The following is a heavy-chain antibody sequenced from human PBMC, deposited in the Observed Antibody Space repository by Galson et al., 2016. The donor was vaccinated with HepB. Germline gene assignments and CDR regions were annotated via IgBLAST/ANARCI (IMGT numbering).Heavy chain of an antibody. CDR2: INGGNGNT. J-gene: IGHJ4*02. CDR3: ASGIRYESSGFDY. V-gene: IGHV1-3*01. CDR1: GYTFTNYA. D-gene: IGHD3-22*01. Sequence: SVKVSCKAPGYTFTNYAMHWVRQAPGQRLERMGWINGGNGNTKYSQNFQGRVTITRDTSAYTAYMELSSLTSEDTAIYYCASGIRYESSGFDYWGQGTLVTVSS.